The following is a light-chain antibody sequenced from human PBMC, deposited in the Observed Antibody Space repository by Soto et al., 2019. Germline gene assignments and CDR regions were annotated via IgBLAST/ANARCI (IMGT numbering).Light chain of an antibody. CDR1: SSDVGSYNS. J-gene: IGLJ1*01. Sequence: QSVLTQPASVSGSPGQSIAISCTGTSSDVGSYNSVSWYQQHPGKAPKLMIYEGSKRPSGGSDRFSGSKSGNTASLTISGLQAEDEADYYCCSYAGNPYVFGTGTKVTVL. CDR3: CSYAGNPYV. CDR2: EGS. V-gene: IGLV2-23*01.